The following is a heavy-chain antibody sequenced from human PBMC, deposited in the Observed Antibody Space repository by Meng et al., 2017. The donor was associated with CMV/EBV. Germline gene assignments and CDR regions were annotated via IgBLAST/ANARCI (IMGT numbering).Heavy chain of an antibody. J-gene: IGHJ4*02. V-gene: IGHV3-74*01. CDR1: GFTFSSSW. D-gene: IGHD3-22*01. CDR3: ARGGYYYDSSGYLKG. Sequence: LSLTCAASGFTFSSSWMHWVRPAPGKGLVWVSRINSDGSSTSYADSVKGRFTISRDNAKNTRYRQMNRLRAEDTAVYSCARGGYYYDSSGYLKGWGQGTLVTVSS. CDR2: INSDGSST.